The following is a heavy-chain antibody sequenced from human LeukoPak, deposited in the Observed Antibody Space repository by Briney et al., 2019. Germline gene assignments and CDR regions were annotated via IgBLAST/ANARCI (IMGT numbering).Heavy chain of an antibody. V-gene: IGHV3-30*02. J-gene: IGHJ4*02. CDR1: GFTFSSYG. D-gene: IGHD5-12*01. CDR2: IRYDGSNK. CDR3: AKDGQGIVATMYNY. Sequence: GGSLRLSCAASGFTFSSYGMHWVRQAPGKGLEWVAFIRYDGSNKYYADSVKGRFTISRDNSKNTLYLQMNSLRAEDTAVYYCAKDGQGIVATMYNYWGQGTLVTVSS.